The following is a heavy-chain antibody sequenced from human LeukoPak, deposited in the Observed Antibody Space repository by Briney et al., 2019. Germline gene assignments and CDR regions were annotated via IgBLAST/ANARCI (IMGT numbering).Heavy chain of an antibody. CDR2: IYSSGST. Sequence: PSETLSLTCTVSGGSISSSSYYWGWIRQPPGKGLEWIGSIYSSGSTYYNPSLKSRVTISVDTSKNQFSLKLSSVTAADTAVYYCSRQTDYYDSSGYYIDAFDIWGQGTMVTVSS. D-gene: IGHD3-22*01. CDR1: GGSISSSSYY. CDR3: SRQTDYYDSSGYYIDAFDI. V-gene: IGHV4-39*01. J-gene: IGHJ3*02.